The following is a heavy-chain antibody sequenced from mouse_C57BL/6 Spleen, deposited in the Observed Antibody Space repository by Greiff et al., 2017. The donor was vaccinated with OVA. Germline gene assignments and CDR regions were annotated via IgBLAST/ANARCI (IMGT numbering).Heavy chain of an antibody. J-gene: IGHJ1*03. CDR3: AILDGSSPPDFDV. D-gene: IGHD1-1*01. CDR2: IHPSDSDT. Sequence: QVQLKQPGAELVKPGASVKVSCKASGYTFTSYWMHWVKQRPGQGLEWIGRIHPSDSDTNYNQKFKGKATLSVDKSSSTAYMQLSSLTSEDSAVYDCAILDGSSPPDFDVWGTGTTVTVSS. CDR1: GYTFTSYW. V-gene: IGHV1-74*01.